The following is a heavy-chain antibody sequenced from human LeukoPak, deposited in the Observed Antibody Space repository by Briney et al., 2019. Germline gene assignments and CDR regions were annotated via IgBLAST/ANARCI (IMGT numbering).Heavy chain of an antibody. Sequence: GGSLRLSCAGSGFNFSDYYMSWIRQAPGKGLEWISYISPNDVNRYYVDAVKGRFTVSRDNAKNSLFLQMKSLRVEDTAVYYCAGSGSPGDYWGQGTLVTVSS. CDR1: GFNFSDYY. CDR2: ISPNDVNR. J-gene: IGHJ4*02. V-gene: IGHV3-11*01. CDR3: AGSGSPGDY. D-gene: IGHD3-10*01.